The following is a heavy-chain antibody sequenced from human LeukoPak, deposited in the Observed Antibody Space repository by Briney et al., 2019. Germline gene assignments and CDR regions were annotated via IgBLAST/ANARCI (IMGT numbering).Heavy chain of an antibody. J-gene: IGHJ4*02. V-gene: IGHV3-9*01. CDR3: AKDKAYCSGGSCYTPRLFDY. CDR1: GFTFDDYA. Sequence: GGSLRLSCAASGFTFDDYAMHWVRQAPGKGLEWVSGISWNSGSIGYADSVKGRFTISRDNAKNPLYLQMNSLRAEDTALYYCAKDKAYCSGGSCYTPRLFDYWGQGTPVTVSS. CDR2: ISWNSGSI. D-gene: IGHD2-15*01.